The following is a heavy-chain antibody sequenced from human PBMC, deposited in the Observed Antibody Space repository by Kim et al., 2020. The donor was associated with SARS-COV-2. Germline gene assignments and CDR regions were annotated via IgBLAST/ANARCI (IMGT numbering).Heavy chain of an antibody. CDR3: AKSASRHFSCYAY. CDR2: VTSSGSNT. CDR1: GFTFSSYG. D-gene: IGHD2-15*01. Sequence: GGSLRLSCAASGFTFSSYGMSWVRQAPGKGLEWVSIVTSSGSNTYYADSVKGRFTISRDNFKNTLYLQMGSLTVDDTAVYYCAKSASRHFSCYAYWGQGT. J-gene: IGHJ4*02. V-gene: IGHV3-23*01.